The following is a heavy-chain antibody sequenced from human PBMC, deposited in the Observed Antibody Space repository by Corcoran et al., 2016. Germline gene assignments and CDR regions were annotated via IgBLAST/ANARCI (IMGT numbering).Heavy chain of an antibody. CDR1: GFTVSSNY. V-gene: IGHV3-53*01. J-gene: IGHJ5*02. Sequence: EVQLVESGGGLIQPGGSLRLSCAASGFTVSSNYMSWVRQAPGKGLEWVSVIYSGGSTYYADSVKGRFTISRDNSKNTLYLQMNSLGAEDTAVYYCARGRGYYGSGSYLNWFDPWGQGTLVTVSS. CDR2: IYSGGST. CDR3: ARGRGYYGSGSYLNWFDP. D-gene: IGHD3-10*01.